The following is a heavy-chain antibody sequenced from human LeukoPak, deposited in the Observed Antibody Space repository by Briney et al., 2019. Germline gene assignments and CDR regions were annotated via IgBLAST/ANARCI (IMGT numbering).Heavy chain of an antibody. CDR3: AKDIRRWLQFSPDS. CDR2: ISWNSGSI. D-gene: IGHD5-24*01. CDR1: GFTFDDYA. J-gene: IGHJ4*02. Sequence: GGSLRLSCAASGFTFDDYAMHWVRQAPGKGLEWVSGISWNSGSIGYADSVRGRFTISRDNAKNSLYLQMNSLRAEDMALYYCAKDIRRWLQFSPDSWGQGTLVTVSS. V-gene: IGHV3-9*03.